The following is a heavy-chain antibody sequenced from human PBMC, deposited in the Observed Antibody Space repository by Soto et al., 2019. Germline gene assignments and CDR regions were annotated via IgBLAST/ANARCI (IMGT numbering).Heavy chain of an antibody. V-gene: IGHV3-33*01. J-gene: IGHJ5*02. CDR3: ARDSSGYDWNISGWLPAGFHP. CDR1: GFTFSSYG. D-gene: IGHD5-12*01. Sequence: PGGSLRLSCAASGFTFSSYGMHWVRQAPGKGLEWVAIIWYDGSNKYYADSVEGRFTISRDDSKNTVYLHMDNLRAEDTAVYYCARDSSGYDWNISGWLPAGFHPWGQGTLVPVSS. CDR2: IWYDGSNK.